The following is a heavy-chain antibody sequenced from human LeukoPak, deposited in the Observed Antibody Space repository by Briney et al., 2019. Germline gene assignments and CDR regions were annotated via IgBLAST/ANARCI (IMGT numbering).Heavy chain of an antibody. Sequence: GRSLRLSCAASGFTFSSYGMHWVRQAPGKGLEWVAVISYDGSNKYYADSVKGRFTIFRDNSKNTLYLQMNSLRAEDTAVYYCARSGYSSGWYFGYWGQGTLVTVSS. D-gene: IGHD6-19*01. CDR3: ARSGYSSGWYFGY. J-gene: IGHJ4*02. CDR2: ISYDGSNK. CDR1: GFTFSSYG. V-gene: IGHV3-30*03.